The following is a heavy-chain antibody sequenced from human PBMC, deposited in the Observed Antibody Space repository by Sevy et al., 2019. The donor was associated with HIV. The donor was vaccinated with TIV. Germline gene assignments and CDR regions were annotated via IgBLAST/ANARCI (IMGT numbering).Heavy chain of an antibody. CDR2: ISYVGSNK. Sequence: LSLTCAASGFTFSSYAMHWVRQAPGKGLEWVAVISYVGSNKYYADSVKGRFTISRDNSKNTLYLQMNSLRAEDTAVYYCARDSVVVPAARYYYGMDVWGQGTTVTVSS. J-gene: IGHJ6*02. CDR1: GFTFSSYA. V-gene: IGHV3-30-3*01. CDR3: ARDSVVVPAARYYYGMDV. D-gene: IGHD2-2*01.